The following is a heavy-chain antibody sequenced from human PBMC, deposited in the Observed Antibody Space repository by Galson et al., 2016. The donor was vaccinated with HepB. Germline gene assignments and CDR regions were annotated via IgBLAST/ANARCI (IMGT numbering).Heavy chain of an antibody. J-gene: IGHJ2*01. D-gene: IGHD6-19*01. V-gene: IGHV3-23*01. CDR1: GFPFSSHA. CDR3: AKDRQWLTLRSYWYFDL. Sequence: SLRLSCAVSGFPFSSHAMSWVRQAPGKGLEWVSAISGSGGSTYYADSVKGRFTISRDNSKKTLFLQMNSLRVEDTAVYFCAKDRQWLTLRSYWYFDLWGRGTLVTVS. CDR2: ISGSGGST.